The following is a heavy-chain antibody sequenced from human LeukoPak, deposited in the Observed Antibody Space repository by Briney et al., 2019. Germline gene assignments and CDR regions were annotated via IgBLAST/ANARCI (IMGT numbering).Heavy chain of an antibody. CDR1: GFTFSSYA. V-gene: IGHV3-30-3*01. CDR3: AGAFSSGWYEDAFDI. CDR2: ISYDGSNK. Sequence: GRSLRLSCAASGFTFSSYAMHWVRQAPGKGLEWVAVISYDGSNKYYADSVKGRFTISRDNSKNTLYLQMNSLRAEDTAFYYCAGAFSSGWYEDAFDIWGQGTMVTVSS. J-gene: IGHJ3*02. D-gene: IGHD6-19*01.